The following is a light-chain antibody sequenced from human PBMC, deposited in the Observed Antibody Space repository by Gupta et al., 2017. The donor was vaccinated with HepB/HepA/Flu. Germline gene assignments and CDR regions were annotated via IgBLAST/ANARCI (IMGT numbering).Light chain of an antibody. Sequence: QYALTPQPSASGTPGQRVIISCSGSSSTIGSDNVYWYQQLPGTAPKLLIYNNYQRPSGVPDRFSGSKSGTSASLAITGLRSEDEADYYCVSWDASLSAYVFGTGTKVTVL. J-gene: IGLJ1*01. CDR3: VSWDASLSAYV. CDR1: SSTIGSDN. V-gene: IGLV1-47*02. CDR2: NNY.